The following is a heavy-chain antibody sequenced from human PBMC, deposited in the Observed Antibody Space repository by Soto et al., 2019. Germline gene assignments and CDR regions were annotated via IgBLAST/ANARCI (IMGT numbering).Heavy chain of an antibody. Sequence: PGGSLRLSCAASGFTVSSNYMSWVRQAPGKGLEWVSVIYSGGSTYYADSVKGRFTISRDNSKNTLYLQMNSLRAEDTAVYYCARGMGYCSSTSCLCGMDVWGQGTTVTVSS. CDR2: IYSGGST. CDR3: ARGMGYCSSTSCLCGMDV. J-gene: IGHJ6*02. V-gene: IGHV3-53*01. D-gene: IGHD2-2*01. CDR1: GFTVSSNY.